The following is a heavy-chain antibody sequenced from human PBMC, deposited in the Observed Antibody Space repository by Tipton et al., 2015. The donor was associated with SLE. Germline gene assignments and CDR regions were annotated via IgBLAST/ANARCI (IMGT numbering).Heavy chain of an antibody. CDR3: ARHPVAGYTYYMDV. Sequence: QLVQSGAEVKKPGASVKVSCRASGYIFSTYGISWVRQAPGQGLEWMGWINPYNDNTDYVEVLQGRVTMTTDTSTGTAYMELTSLNSDDTAIYYCARHPVAGYTYYMDVWCTGTTVTVSS. V-gene: IGHV1-18*01. CDR1: GYIFSTYG. D-gene: IGHD5-24*01. J-gene: IGHJ6*03. CDR2: INPYNDNT.